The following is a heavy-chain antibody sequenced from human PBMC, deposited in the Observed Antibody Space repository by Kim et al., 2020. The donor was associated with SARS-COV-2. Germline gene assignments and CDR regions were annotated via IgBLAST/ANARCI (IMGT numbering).Heavy chain of an antibody. D-gene: IGHD3-16*02. CDR2: IWYDGSNK. V-gene: IGHV3-33*01. Sequence: GGSLRLSCAASGFTFSSYGMHWVRLAPGKGLEWVAVIWYDGSNKYYADSVKGRFTISRDNSKNTLYLQMNSLRAEDTAVYYCARDRLSRLMITFGGVIDYGMDVWRQGSKVNVSS. CDR3: ARDRLSRLMITFGGVIDYGMDV. CDR1: GFTFSSYG. J-gene: IGHJ6*02.